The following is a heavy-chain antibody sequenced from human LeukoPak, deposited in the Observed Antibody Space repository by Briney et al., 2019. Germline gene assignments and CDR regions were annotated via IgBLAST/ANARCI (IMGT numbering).Heavy chain of an antibody. J-gene: IGHJ4*02. D-gene: IGHD2-15*01. CDR3: AKARYRSGGTCFPQLTPDY. V-gene: IGHV3-21*04. Sequence: GGSLRLSCTGPGFTFGDYSMRWVRQAPGKGLEWVSSISSSSSDIYYADSVKGRFTISRDNSKNSLYLPTNSLRAEDTAVYYCAKARYRSGGTCFPQLTPDYWGQGTLVTVSS. CDR1: GFTFGDYS. CDR2: ISSSSSDI.